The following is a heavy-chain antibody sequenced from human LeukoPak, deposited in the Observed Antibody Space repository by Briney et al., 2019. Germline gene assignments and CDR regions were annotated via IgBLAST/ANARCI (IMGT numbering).Heavy chain of an antibody. CDR2: ISAYNGNT. Sequence: GASVKVSCKASGYTFTSYGISWVRQAPGQGLEWMGWISAYNGNTNYAQKLQGRVTMTTDTSTSTAYMELRSLRSDDTAVYYCARLGYCSSTSCYMNWFDPWGQGTLVTVSS. D-gene: IGHD2-2*01. J-gene: IGHJ5*02. V-gene: IGHV1-18*01. CDR1: GYTFTSYG. CDR3: ARLGYCSSTSCYMNWFDP.